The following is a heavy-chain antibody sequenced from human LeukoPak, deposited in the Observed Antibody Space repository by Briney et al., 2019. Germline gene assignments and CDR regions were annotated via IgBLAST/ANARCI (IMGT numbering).Heavy chain of an antibody. J-gene: IGHJ4*02. D-gene: IGHD3-9*01. Sequence: PGGSLRLSCAASGFTFSSYGMHWVRQAPGKGLEWVAVISYDGSNKYYADSVKGRFTISRDNSKNTLYLQMNSLRAEDTAVYYCAKPVLRYFDWLLRPFDYWGQGTLVTVSS. V-gene: IGHV3-30*18. CDR1: GFTFSSYG. CDR2: ISYDGSNK. CDR3: AKPVLRYFDWLLRPFDY.